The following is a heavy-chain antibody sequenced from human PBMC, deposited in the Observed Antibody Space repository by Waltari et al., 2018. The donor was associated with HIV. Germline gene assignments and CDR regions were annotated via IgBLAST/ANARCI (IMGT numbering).Heavy chain of an antibody. D-gene: IGHD2-2*01. V-gene: IGHV3-30-3*01. Sequence: QVQLVESGGGVVQHGRSLRLSCAASGFTFSSYAMHWVRQAPGKGLEWVAFISYDGSNKYYADSVKGRFTISRDNAKNTLYLQMNSLRAEDTAVYYCARDPQYCSSTSCSYYFDYWGQGTLVTVSS. J-gene: IGHJ4*02. CDR2: ISYDGSNK. CDR3: ARDPQYCSSTSCSYYFDY. CDR1: GFTFSSYA.